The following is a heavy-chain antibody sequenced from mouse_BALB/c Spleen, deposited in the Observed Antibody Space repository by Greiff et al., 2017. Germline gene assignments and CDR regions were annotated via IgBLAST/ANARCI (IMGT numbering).Heavy chain of an antibody. D-gene: IGHD1-1*01. CDR2: ISYSGST. V-gene: IGHV3-2*02. CDR1: GYSITSDYA. CDR3: ARSYYGSSYWFAY. Sequence: ESGPGLVKPSQSLSLTCTVTGYSITSDYAWNWIRQFPGNKLEWMGYISYSGSTSYNPSLKSRISITRDTSKNQFFLQLNSVTTEDTATYYCARSYYGSSYWFAYWGQGTLVTVSA. J-gene: IGHJ3*01.